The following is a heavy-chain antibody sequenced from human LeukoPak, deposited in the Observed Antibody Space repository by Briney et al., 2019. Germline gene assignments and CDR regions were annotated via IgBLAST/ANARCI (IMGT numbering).Heavy chain of an antibody. Sequence: GASVKVSCEASGYTFSSYHVSWVRQAPGQGLEWMGWINTYDGNTNYAQNFQGRVAMTTDTSTSTAYMELRSLRSDDTAVYYCARDFATWYFDYWGQGTLVTVSS. CDR1: GYTFSSYH. J-gene: IGHJ4*02. CDR2: INTYDGNT. V-gene: IGHV1-18*01. D-gene: IGHD2-15*01. CDR3: ARDFATWYFDY.